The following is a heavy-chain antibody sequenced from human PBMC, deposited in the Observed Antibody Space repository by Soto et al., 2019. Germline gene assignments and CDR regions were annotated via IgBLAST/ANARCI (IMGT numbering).Heavy chain of an antibody. Sequence: QITLKESGPTLVKPTQTLTLTCTFSGFSLSTSGVGVGWIRQPPGKALEWLALIYWNDDKRYSPSLKSRLTITKDTSKNQVVLTMTNMDPVDTATYYCAHSRGGDYGSGAVEWFDPWGQGTLVTVSS. CDR2: IYWNDDK. J-gene: IGHJ5*02. CDR3: AHSRGGDYGSGAVEWFDP. D-gene: IGHD3-10*01. CDR1: GFSLSTSGVG. V-gene: IGHV2-5*01.